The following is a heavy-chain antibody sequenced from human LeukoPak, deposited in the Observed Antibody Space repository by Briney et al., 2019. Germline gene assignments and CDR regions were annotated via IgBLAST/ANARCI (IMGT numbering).Heavy chain of an antibody. V-gene: IGHV3-48*01. D-gene: IGHD2-2*02. Sequence: GGSLRLSCAASGFTFSSYSMNWVRQAPGKGLEWVSYISSGSSTIYYADSVKGRFTISRDNAKNSLHLQMNSLRAEDTAVYYCARLGAVVVVPAAIHPYFDYWGQGTLVTVSS. J-gene: IGHJ4*02. CDR2: ISSGSSTI. CDR3: ARLGAVVVVPAAIHPYFDY. CDR1: GFTFSSYS.